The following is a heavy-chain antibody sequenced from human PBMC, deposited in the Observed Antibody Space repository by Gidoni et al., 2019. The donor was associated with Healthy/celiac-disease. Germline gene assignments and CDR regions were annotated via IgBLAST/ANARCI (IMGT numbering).Heavy chain of an antibody. CDR1: GFTFSSYA. CDR3: AREKQLVVDI. Sequence: QVQLLESGGGVVQPGRSLRPSCAASGFTFSSYAMHWVRQAPGKGLGWVAVISYDGSNKYYADSVKGRFTISRDNSKNTLYLQMNSLRAEDTAVYYCAREKQLVVDIWGQGTMVTVSS. D-gene: IGHD6-6*01. CDR2: ISYDGSNK. J-gene: IGHJ3*02. V-gene: IGHV3-30-3*01.